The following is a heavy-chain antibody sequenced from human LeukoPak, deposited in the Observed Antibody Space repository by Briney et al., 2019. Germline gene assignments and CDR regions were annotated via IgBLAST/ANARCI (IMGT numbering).Heavy chain of an antibody. D-gene: IGHD4-17*01. Sequence: PGGSLRLSCEASGFTFISYAMSWVRQAPGKGLEWVAAIWYDGSNKYYGDSVKGRFTISRDNSKNTLYLQMNSLRAEDTAAYYCARAGYGDPHFDFWGQGTLGTVSS. J-gene: IGHJ4*02. CDR1: GFTFISYA. CDR2: IWYDGSNK. V-gene: IGHV3-33*08. CDR3: ARAGYGDPHFDF.